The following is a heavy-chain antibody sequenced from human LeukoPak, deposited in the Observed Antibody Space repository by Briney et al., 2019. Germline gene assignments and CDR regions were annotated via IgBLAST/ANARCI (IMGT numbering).Heavy chain of an antibody. D-gene: IGHD3-16*01. CDR2: MNPNSGNT. Sequence: ASVTVSCKASGYTFTSYDINWVRQATGQGLEWMGFMNPNSGNTGYAQKFQGRVTMTRNTSISTAYMELSSLRSEDTALYYCARVPRELGAHWGQGTLVTVSS. J-gene: IGHJ4*02. V-gene: IGHV1-8*01. CDR1: GYTFTSYD. CDR3: ARVPRELGAH.